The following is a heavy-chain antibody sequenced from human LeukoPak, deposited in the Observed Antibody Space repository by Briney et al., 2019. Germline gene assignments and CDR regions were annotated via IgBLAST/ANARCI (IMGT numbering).Heavy chain of an antibody. CDR2: IYTSGST. Sequence: PSETLSLTCTVSGGSISSGSYYWSWIRQPAGKGPEWIGRIYTSGSTNYNPSLESRVTISVDTSKNQFSLKLSSVTAADTAVYYCARRYVPAAMLDYWGQGTLVTVSS. CDR3: ARRYVPAAMLDY. V-gene: IGHV4-61*02. D-gene: IGHD2-2*01. J-gene: IGHJ4*02. CDR1: GGSISSGSYY.